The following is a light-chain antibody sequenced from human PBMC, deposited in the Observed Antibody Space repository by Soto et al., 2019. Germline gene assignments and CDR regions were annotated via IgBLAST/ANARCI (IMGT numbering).Light chain of an antibody. V-gene: IGKV1-5*03. Sequence: IQLTQSPSSLSASVGDRVTITCRASQGLSWLAWYQQKPGKAPKLLIYQASTLESGVPSNFSGSGSGTEFTLTISSLQPEDFATYYCQQYNSYSLTFGQGTKVDIK. J-gene: IGKJ1*01. CDR2: QAS. CDR3: QQYNSYSLT. CDR1: QGLSW.